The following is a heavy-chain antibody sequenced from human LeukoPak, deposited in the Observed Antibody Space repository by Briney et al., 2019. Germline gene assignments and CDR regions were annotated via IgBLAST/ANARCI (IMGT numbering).Heavy chain of an antibody. V-gene: IGHV3-11*01. CDR1: GFTFSDCY. CDR2: ISSSGSTI. CDR3: ARAATSGDYGLGFDY. J-gene: IGHJ4*02. Sequence: GGSLRLSCAASGFTFSDCYMSWIRQAPGKGLEWVSYISSSGSTIYYADSVKGRFTISRDNAKNSLYLQMNSLRAEDTAVYYCARAATSGDYGLGFDYWGQGTLVTVSS. D-gene: IGHD4-17*01.